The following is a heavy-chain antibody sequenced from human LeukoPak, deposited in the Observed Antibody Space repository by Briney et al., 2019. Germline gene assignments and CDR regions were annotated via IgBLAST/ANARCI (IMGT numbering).Heavy chain of an antibody. CDR3: ARDYPKQWLSSDY. Sequence: GGSLRLSCAASGFTFSSYWMSWVRQAPGKGLEWVANIKQDGSEKYYVDSVKGRLTISRDNAKNSLYLQMNSLRAEDTAVYYCARDYPKQWLSSDYWGQGTLVTVSS. CDR1: GFTFSSYW. V-gene: IGHV3-7*03. CDR2: IKQDGSEK. J-gene: IGHJ4*02. D-gene: IGHD6-19*01.